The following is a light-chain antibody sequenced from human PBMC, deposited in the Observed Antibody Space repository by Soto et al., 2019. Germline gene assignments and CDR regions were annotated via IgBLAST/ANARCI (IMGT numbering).Light chain of an antibody. V-gene: IGLV2-14*01. Sequence: QSVLTQPASVSGSAGQSITISFTGTSSDVGGYNYVSWYQQHPGKAPKLMIYEVSNRPSGVSNRISGSKSGNTPSLTISGLQSEHQADDYCSSYTSTMHVVFGGGTKLTVL. CDR2: EVS. CDR3: SSYTSTMHVV. J-gene: IGLJ2*01. CDR1: SSDVGGYNY.